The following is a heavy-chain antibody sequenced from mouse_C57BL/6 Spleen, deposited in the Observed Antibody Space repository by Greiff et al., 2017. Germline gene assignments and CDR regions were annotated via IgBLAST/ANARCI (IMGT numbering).Heavy chain of an antibody. CDR2: IDPNSGGT. CDR1: GYTFTSYW. D-gene: IGHD1-1*01. CDR3: AGAPGSSHGYYWYFDV. Sequence: QVQLQQPGAELVKPGASVKLSCKASGYTFTSYWMHWVKQRPGRGLEWIGRIDPNSGGTKYNEKFKSKATLTVDKPSSTAYIQLSSLTSEDSAVYYCAGAPGSSHGYYWYFDVWGTGTTVTVSS. J-gene: IGHJ1*03. V-gene: IGHV1-72*01.